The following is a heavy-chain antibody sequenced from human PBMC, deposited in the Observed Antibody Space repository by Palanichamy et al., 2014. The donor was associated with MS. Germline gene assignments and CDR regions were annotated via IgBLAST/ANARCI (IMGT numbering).Heavy chain of an antibody. J-gene: IGHJ4*02. V-gene: IGHV3-30-3*01. Sequence: QVQLVEVWGRRGPAWRSLRLSCAASGFTFSSYAMHWVRQAPGKGLEWVAVISYDGSNKYYADSVKGRFTISRDNSKKTLYLQMNSLRAEDTAVYYCARQKWRIAVAGTGNTYFDYWGQGTLVTVSS. CDR2: ISYDGSNK. CDR1: GFTFSSYA. CDR3: ARQKWRIAVAGTGNTYFDY. D-gene: IGHD6-19*01.